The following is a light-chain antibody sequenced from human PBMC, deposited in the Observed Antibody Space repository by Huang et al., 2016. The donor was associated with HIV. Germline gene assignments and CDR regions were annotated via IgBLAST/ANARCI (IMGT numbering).Light chain of an antibody. CDR2: AAS. CDR3: LQHNVFPLT. CDR1: KDINNY. Sequence: EIQMTQSPSAMSASVGDRVTITCRASKDINNYLAWFKQKPGKVPKSIIYAASSLQTGVPSRFSGSGSGTEFTLTISSLQPEDVATYYCLQHNVFPLTFGQGTKVEIK. V-gene: IGKV1-17*03. J-gene: IGKJ1*01.